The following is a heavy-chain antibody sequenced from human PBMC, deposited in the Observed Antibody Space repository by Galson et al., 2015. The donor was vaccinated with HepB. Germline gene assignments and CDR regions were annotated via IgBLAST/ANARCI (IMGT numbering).Heavy chain of an antibody. Sequence: SLRLSCAASGFTLDDYPMHWVRQTPRKGLEWVSGISWISGNIVYADSVKGRFAISRDYAKNSLYLQMNSLRAEDTAFYYCAKVVHDSSGNYGAYDIWGQGTMVTVSS. J-gene: IGHJ3*02. V-gene: IGHV3-9*01. D-gene: IGHD3-22*01. CDR2: ISWISGNI. CDR1: GFTLDDYP. CDR3: AKVVHDSSGNYGAYDI.